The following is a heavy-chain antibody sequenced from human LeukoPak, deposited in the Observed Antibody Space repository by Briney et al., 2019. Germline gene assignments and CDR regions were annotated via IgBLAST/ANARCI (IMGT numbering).Heavy chain of an antibody. CDR1: GYTFTSYG. Sequence: ASVKVSCKASGYTFTSYGISWVRQAPGQGLEWMGWISAYNGNTNYAQKLQGRVTMTTDTSTSTAYMELRSLRSDDTAVYYCARAKGSRITMIVVAPGSARYNWFDPWGQGTLVTVSS. CDR3: ARAKGSRITMIVVAPGSARYNWFDP. CDR2: ISAYNGNT. V-gene: IGHV1-18*01. J-gene: IGHJ5*02. D-gene: IGHD3-22*01.